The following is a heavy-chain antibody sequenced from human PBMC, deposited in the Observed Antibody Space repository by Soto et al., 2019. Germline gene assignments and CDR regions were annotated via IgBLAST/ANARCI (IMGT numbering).Heavy chain of an antibody. V-gene: IGHV4-59*01. J-gene: IGHJ6*02. CDR3: ARVGMSYYYDSSGYPSYGMDV. CDR2: IYYSGST. Sequence: PSETLSLTCTVSGGSISSYYWSWIRQPPGKGLEWIGYIYYSGSTNYNPSLKSRVTITVDTSKNQFSLKLSSVTAADTAVYYCARVGMSYYYDSSGYPSYGMDVWGQGTTVTVSS. CDR1: GGSISSYY. D-gene: IGHD3-22*01.